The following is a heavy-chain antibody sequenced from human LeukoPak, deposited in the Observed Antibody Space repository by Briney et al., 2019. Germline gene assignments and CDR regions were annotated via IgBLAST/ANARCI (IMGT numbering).Heavy chain of an antibody. CDR1: GYTFTSYD. J-gene: IGHJ4*02. CDR3: ARIKRGYSYGNFDY. V-gene: IGHV1-8*01. Sequence: GASVKVSCKASGYTFTSYDINWVRQATGQGLEWMGWMNPNSGNTGYAQKFQRRVNMTNNTSISTAYMELSSLRSEDTAVYYCARIKRGYSYGNFDYWGQGTLVTVSS. D-gene: IGHD5-18*01. CDR2: MNPNSGNT.